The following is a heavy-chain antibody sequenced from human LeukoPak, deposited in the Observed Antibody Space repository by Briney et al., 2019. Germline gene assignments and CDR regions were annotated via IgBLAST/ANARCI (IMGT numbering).Heavy chain of an antibody. D-gene: IGHD6-13*01. CDR3: ARRVAAAGIFDY. CDR2: IYYSGST. J-gene: IGHJ4*02. Sequence: SETLSLTCTVSGGSISSYYWSWIRQPPGKGLEWIEYIYYSGSTNYNPSLKSRVTISVDTSKNQFSLKLSSVTAADTAVYYCARRVAAAGIFDYWGQGTLVTVSS. CDR1: GGSISSYY. V-gene: IGHV4-59*08.